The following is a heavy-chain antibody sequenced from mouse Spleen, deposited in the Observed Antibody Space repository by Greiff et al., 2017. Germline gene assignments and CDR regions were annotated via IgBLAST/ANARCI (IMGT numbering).Heavy chain of an antibody. D-gene: IGHD2-14*01. J-gene: IGHJ2*01. CDR2: ISSGGGNT. CDR3: ARSRYHYFDY. V-gene: IGHV5-9*01. CDR1: GFTFSSYT. Sequence: EVMLVESGGGLVKPGGSLKLSCAASGFTFSSYTMSWVRQTPAKRLEWVATISSGGGNTYYPDSVKGRFTISRDNARNTLYLQMSSLRSEDTAMYYCARSRYHYFDYWGQGTTLTGSS.